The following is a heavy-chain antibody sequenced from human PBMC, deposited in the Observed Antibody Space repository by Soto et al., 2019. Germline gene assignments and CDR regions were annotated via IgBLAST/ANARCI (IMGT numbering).Heavy chain of an antibody. J-gene: IGHJ4*02. Sequence: QVQLVESGGGVVQPGRSLTLSCTASGFTFSSYGMHWVRQAPGKGLEWVAVIWFDGSNKYYADSVKGRFTISRDNSKNTLFLQMNSLRAEDTAVYYCASDLLTNSWHSDSWGQGTLVTVTS. V-gene: IGHV3-33*01. CDR1: GFTFSSYG. CDR2: IWFDGSNK. CDR3: ASDLLTNSWHSDS. D-gene: IGHD6-13*01.